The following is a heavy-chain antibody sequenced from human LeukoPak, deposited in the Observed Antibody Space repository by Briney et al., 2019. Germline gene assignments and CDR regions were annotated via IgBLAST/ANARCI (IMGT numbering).Heavy chain of an antibody. CDR3: ARPLVGAVDAFDI. CDR2: ISSSSNTI. D-gene: IGHD1-26*01. CDR1: GFTFSSYS. J-gene: IGHJ3*02. V-gene: IGHV3-48*01. Sequence: GGSLRLSCAASGFTFSSYSMNWVRQAPGKGLEWVSYISSSSNTIYYADSVKGRFTISRDNAKNSLYLQMNSLRAEDTAVYYCARPLVGAVDAFDIWGQGTMVTVSS.